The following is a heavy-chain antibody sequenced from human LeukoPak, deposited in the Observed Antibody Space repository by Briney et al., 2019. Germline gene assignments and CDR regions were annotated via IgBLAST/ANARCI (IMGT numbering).Heavy chain of an antibody. D-gene: IGHD6-19*01. CDR3: ARTTGYSSGFAFDI. CDR1: GGSISSYY. V-gene: IGHV4-59*01. J-gene: IGHJ3*02. Sequence: PSETLSLTCTVSGGSISSYYWSRIRQPPGKGLEWIGYIYYSGSTNYNPSLKSRVTISVDTSKNQLSLKLSSVTAADTAVYYCARTTGYSSGFAFDIWGQGAMVTVSS. CDR2: IYYSGST.